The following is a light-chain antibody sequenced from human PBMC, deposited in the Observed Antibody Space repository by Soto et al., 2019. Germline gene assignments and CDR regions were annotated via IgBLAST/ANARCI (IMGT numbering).Light chain of an antibody. Sequence: EIVLTQSPGTLSLSPGERATLSCRASQSISSNYLAWYQQQPGQAPRLLVYGASSRATGIPDRFSGSGSGTDFTLTISRLEPEDFAVYYCQQYGSSRFTFGPGTKVDFK. V-gene: IGKV3-20*01. CDR1: QSISSNY. CDR2: GAS. J-gene: IGKJ3*01. CDR3: QQYGSSRFT.